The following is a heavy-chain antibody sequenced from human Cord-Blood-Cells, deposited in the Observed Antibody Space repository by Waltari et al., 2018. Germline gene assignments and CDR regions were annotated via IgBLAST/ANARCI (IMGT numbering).Heavy chain of an antibody. CDR3: ATARRDVVVPAATDY. V-gene: IGHV1-24*01. Sequence: QVQLVQSGAEVKKPGASVKVSCKVSGYTLTELSMHWVRQAPGKGLEGMGGFESEGGETIYGQKFPGRVTMTEDTSTDTAYMELSSRRSEDTAVYYCATARRDVVVPAATDYWGQGTLVTVSS. CDR2: FESEGGET. J-gene: IGHJ4*02. CDR1: GYTLTELS. D-gene: IGHD2-2*01.